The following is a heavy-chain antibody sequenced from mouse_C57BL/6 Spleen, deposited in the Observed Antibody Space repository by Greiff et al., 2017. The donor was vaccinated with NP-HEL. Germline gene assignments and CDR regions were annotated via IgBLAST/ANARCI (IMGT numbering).Heavy chain of an antibody. Sequence: QVQLQQPGAELVKPGASVKLSCKASGYTFTCSWMHWVKQRPGQGLEWIGMIHPNSGSTNYHEKFKSKATLTVDKSSSTAYMQLSSLTSEDSSVYYCARNIYYGNLFAYWGQGALVTVSA. V-gene: IGHV1-64*01. CDR1: GYTFTCSW. CDR3: ARNIYYGNLFAY. J-gene: IGHJ3*01. CDR2: IHPNSGST. D-gene: IGHD2-1*01.